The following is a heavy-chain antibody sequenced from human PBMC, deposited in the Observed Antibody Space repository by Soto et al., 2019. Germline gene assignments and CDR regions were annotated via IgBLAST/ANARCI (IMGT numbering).Heavy chain of an antibody. CDR3: AKDRLGVGLDY. CDR2: VTSRVDTT. V-gene: IGHV3-23*01. Sequence: EVQLLQSGGGLVQPGGSLRLSCAASGFIFSNYAMNWVRQAPGKGLEWVSIVTSRVDTTYYADSVKGLFTISRDNSKNTLYLQGNSLAAEDTAVYYCAKDRLGVGLDYWGQGTLFSVSA. CDR1: GFIFSNYA. D-gene: IGHD2-15*01. J-gene: IGHJ4*02.